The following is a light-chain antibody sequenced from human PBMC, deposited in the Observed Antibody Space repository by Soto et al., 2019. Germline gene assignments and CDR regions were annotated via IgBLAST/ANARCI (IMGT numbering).Light chain of an antibody. Sequence: LSPSPATLSVTTGQRAPVSCRASQSLSSNLTWYQQKPGQAPKLLIYGASTRATGIPSRFSGSGSGTEFTLTISSLQSEDFTVYYCQQYNNWPLTFGGGTKVDIK. V-gene: IGKV3-15*01. CDR3: QQYNNWPLT. CDR1: QSLSSN. CDR2: GAS. J-gene: IGKJ4*02.